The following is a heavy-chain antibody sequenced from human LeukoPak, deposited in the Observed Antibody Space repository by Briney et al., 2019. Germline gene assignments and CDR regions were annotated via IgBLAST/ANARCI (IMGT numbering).Heavy chain of an antibody. V-gene: IGHV3-74*01. D-gene: IGHD3-22*01. CDR3: ARDNYYDSSGYYFSHYYYYYMDV. CDR1: GFTFSSYW. J-gene: IGHJ6*03. CDR2: INSDGSST. Sequence: GGSLRLSCAASGFTFSSYWMHWVRQAPGKGLVWVSRINSDGSSTSYADSVKGRFTISRDNAKNTLYLQMNSLRAEDTAVYYCARDNYYDSSGYYFSHYYYYYMDVWGKGTTVTISS.